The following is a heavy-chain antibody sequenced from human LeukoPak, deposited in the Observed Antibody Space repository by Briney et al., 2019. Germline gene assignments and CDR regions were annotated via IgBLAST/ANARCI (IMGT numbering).Heavy chain of an antibody. CDR1: GFTFSSYA. J-gene: IGHJ6*02. CDR2: ISGSGGST. D-gene: IGHD4-17*01. V-gene: IGHV3-23*01. CDR3: ARTYGDPTHYGYYYYGMDV. Sequence: PGGSLRLSCAASGFTFSSYAMSWVRQAPGKGLEWVSAISGSGGSTYYADSVKGRFTISRDNSKNTLYLQMNSLRAEDTAVYYCARTYGDPTHYGYYYYGMDVWGQGTTVTVSS.